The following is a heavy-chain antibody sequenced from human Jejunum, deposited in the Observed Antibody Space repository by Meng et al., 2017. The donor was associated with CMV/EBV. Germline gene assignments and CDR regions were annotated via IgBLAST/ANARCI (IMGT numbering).Heavy chain of an antibody. CDR3: ARTGMVVLAGMGV. V-gene: IGHV3-48*03. D-gene: IGHD3-10*01. CDR2: IRSISSTT. Sequence: ASSFTSVSYDINSVRPAPGKALEWVSYIRSISSTTYSADSATGRFTISRDNAKNSLYLQLNSRTVAATAAHYCARTGMVVLAGMGVWGQGTPVTVSS. J-gene: IGHJ6*02. CDR1: SFTSVSYD.